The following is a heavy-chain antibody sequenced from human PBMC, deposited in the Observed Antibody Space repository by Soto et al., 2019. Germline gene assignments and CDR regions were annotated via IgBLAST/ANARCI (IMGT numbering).Heavy chain of an antibody. CDR1: GGSISSSNW. D-gene: IGHD3-10*01. V-gene: IGHV4-4*02. J-gene: IGHJ5*02. CDR3: ATTHYYGSGSFWFDP. CDR2: IYHSGST. Sequence: PSETLSLTCAVSGGSISSSNWWSWVRQPPGRGLEWIGEIYHSGSTDYSPSLKSRVTISVDKSKNQFSLKLSSVTAADTAVYYCATTHYYGSGSFWFDPWGQGTLVTVSS.